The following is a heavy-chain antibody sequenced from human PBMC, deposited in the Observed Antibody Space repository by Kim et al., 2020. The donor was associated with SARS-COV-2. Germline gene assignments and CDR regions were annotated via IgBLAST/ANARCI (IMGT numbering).Heavy chain of an antibody. V-gene: IGHV3-23*01. D-gene: IGHD1-26*01. Sequence: SLKGRFTISREKSKNTVNLQRNSLRPEDSAVYYCAKGQGGTRQEGYSDYWGQGILVTVSS. J-gene: IGHJ4*02. CDR3: AKGQGGTRQEGYSDY.